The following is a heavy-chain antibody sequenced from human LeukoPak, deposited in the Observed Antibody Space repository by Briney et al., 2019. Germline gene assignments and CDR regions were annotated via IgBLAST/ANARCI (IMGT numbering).Heavy chain of an antibody. CDR2: INAGNGNT. D-gene: IGHD6-19*01. J-gene: IGHJ4*02. CDR3: ARVRYSSGWYYFDY. Sequence: ASVKVSCKASGYTFTSYAMHWVRQAPGQRLEWMGWINAGNGNTKYSQEFQGRVTITRDTSASTAYMELSSLRFEDMAVYYCARVRYSSGWYYFDYWGQGTLVTVSS. V-gene: IGHV1-3*03. CDR1: GYTFTSYA.